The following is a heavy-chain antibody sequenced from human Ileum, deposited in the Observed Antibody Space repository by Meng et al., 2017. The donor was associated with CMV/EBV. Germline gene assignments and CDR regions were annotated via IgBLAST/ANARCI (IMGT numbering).Heavy chain of an antibody. V-gene: IGHV4-34*02. CDR3: ASGRLQFTPSALQH. CDR1: GEPLNGFF. CDR2: VNNRGRT. Sequence: QVQLQQWAPGLLKPSATLSLTCAVSGEPLNGFFCSWIRQPPGRGLEWIGEVNNRGRTNYNPSLKSRLTISIDTSKRQLSLMVTSVTAADSAIYYCASGRLQFTPSALQHWGPGTLVTVSS. J-gene: IGHJ1*01. D-gene: IGHD5-24*01.